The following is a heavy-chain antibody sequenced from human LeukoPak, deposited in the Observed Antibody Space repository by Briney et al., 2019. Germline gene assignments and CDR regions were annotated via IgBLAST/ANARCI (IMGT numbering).Heavy chain of an antibody. Sequence: PGGSLRLSCAASVFTFSNYWMQWVRQAPGKGLVWVSRINSDGSSTNYADSVKGRFTISRDNAKNTLYLQMNSLRDEDTAVFYCATGSHDFDYWGQGTLVTVSS. CDR3: ATGSHDFDY. CDR1: VFTFSNYW. CDR2: INSDGSST. V-gene: IGHV3-74*01. D-gene: IGHD3-10*01. J-gene: IGHJ4*02.